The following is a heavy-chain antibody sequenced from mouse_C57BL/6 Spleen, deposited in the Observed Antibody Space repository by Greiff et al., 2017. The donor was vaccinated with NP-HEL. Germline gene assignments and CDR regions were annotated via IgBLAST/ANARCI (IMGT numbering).Heavy chain of an antibody. Sequence: QVQLQQSGPELVKPGASVKISCKASGYAFSSSWMNWVKQRPGKGLEWIGRIYPGDGDTNYTGKFQGKATMTADKSSSTAYMQLSSLTSEESAVCCCSRTYGSDGYWGQGTTLTVSS. J-gene: IGHJ2*01. V-gene: IGHV1-82*01. CDR1: GYAFSSSW. D-gene: IGHD1-1*01. CDR2: IYPGDGDT. CDR3: SRTYGSDGY.